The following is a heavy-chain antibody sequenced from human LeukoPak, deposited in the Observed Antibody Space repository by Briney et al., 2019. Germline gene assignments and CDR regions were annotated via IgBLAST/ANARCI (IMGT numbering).Heavy chain of an antibody. V-gene: IGHV4-38-2*02. CDR1: GYSISSGYY. CDR3: ASQDSSGLTDSDY. CDR2: IYHSGST. D-gene: IGHD6-19*01. Sequence: SETLSLTCTVSGYSISSGYYWGWIRQPPGKGLEWIGSIYHSGSTYYNPSLKSRVTISVDTSKNQFSLKLSSVTAAHTAVYYCASQDSSGLTDSDYWGQGTLVTVSS. J-gene: IGHJ4*02.